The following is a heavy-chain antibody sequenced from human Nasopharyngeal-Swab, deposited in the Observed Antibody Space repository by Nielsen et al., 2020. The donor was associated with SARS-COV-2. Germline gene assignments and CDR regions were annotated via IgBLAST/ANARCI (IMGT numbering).Heavy chain of an antibody. D-gene: IGHD2-8*01. CDR2: IIPFFDTA. J-gene: IGHJ4*02. CDR1: GGTFTNYA. Sequence: SVKVFCKSSGGTFTNYAFSWVRQAPGQGLEWMGGIIPFFDTANYAQNFQGRVTITADQSTSTAYMELSSLRSEDTAVYYCARYDFDYWGQGTLVTVSS. CDR3: ARYDFDY. V-gene: IGHV1-69*13.